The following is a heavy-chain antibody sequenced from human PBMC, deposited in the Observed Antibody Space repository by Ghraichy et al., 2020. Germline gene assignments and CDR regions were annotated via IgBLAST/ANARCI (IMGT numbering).Heavy chain of an antibody. J-gene: IGHJ4*02. CDR2: INHSGST. D-gene: IGHD3-16*01. Sequence: SETLSLTCAVYGGSFSGYYWSWIRQPPGKGLEWIGEINHSGSTNYNPSLKSRVTISVDTSKNQFSLKLSSVTAADTAVYYCARGGGSKLWRLDPAREYYFDYWGQGTLVTVSS. CDR3: ARGGGSKLWRLDPAREYYFDY. V-gene: IGHV4-34*01. CDR1: GGSFSGYY.